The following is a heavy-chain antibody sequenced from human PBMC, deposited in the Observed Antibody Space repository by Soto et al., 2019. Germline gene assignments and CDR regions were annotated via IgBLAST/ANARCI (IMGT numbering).Heavy chain of an antibody. J-gene: IGHJ3*02. CDR3: ARDRFTRRGLWFGELWDAFDI. CDR2: INHSGST. V-gene: IGHV4-34*01. Sequence: SETLSLTCAVYGGSFSGYYWSWIRQPPGQGLEWIGEINHSGSTNYNPSHKSRVTISVDTTKNQFSLKLSSVTAADTAVYYCARDRFTRRGLWFGELWDAFDIWGQGTMVT. CDR1: GGSFSGYY. D-gene: IGHD3-10*01.